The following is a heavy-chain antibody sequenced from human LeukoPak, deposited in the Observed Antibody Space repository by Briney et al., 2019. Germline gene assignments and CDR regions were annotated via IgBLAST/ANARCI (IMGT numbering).Heavy chain of an antibody. CDR3: ARFVVVASYYFDY. D-gene: IGHD2-15*01. V-gene: IGHV4-59*12. J-gene: IGHJ4*02. Sequence: SETLSLTCTLSGGSISSYYWSWVRQPPGRGLEWIGYIYYSGSTDYNPSLKSRVTISRDTSKNQFSLKLSSVTAADTAVYYCARFVVVASYYFDYWGQGTLVTVSS. CDR1: GGSISSYY. CDR2: IYYSGST.